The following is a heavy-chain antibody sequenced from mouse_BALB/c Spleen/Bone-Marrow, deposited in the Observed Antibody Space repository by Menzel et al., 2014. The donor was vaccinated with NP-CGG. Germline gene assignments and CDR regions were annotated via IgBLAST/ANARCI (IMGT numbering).Heavy chain of an antibody. D-gene: IGHD2-3*01. CDR1: GYTFSSYW. J-gene: IGHJ2*01. CDR2: IYPSDSYT. V-gene: IGHV1-69*02. CDR3: TRGSYDLDY. Sequence: VQLQQSGAELVRPGASVKLSCKASGYTFSSYWINWVNQRPGQGLEWIGNIYPSDSYTNYIQKFKDKATLTVDKSSSTAYMQLSSPTSEDSAVYYCTRGSYDLDYWGQGTTLTVSS.